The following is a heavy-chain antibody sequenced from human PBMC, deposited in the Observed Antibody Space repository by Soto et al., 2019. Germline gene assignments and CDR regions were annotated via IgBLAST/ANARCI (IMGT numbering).Heavy chain of an antibody. CDR1: GYTFSAYY. J-gene: IGHJ3*02. V-gene: IGHV1-2*02. Sequence: SVKISCKASGYTFSAYYTPWVRQAPGQGLEWMGWMNPKSGGTYFAQKFQGRVTLTRDASISTAYMEVNRLRSDYTAVYCCKRENMENRDGLDDAFDIWSQGT. D-gene: IGHD1-1*01. CDR2: MNPKSGGT. CDR3: KRENMENRDGLDDAFDI.